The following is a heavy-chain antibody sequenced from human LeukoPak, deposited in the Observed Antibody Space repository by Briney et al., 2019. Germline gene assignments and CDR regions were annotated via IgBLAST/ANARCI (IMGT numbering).Heavy chain of an antibody. Sequence: PSETLSLTCTVSGGSISSYYWSWIRQPPGKGLEWIGYIYYSGSTNYNPSLKSRVTISVDASKNQFSLRLRSVTAADTAVYYCARGRIQSWSSKPGVENFDYWGQGTLVTVSS. CDR3: ARGRIQSWSSKPGVENFDY. J-gene: IGHJ4*02. CDR2: IYYSGST. V-gene: IGHV4-59*01. D-gene: IGHD5-18*01. CDR1: GGSISSYY.